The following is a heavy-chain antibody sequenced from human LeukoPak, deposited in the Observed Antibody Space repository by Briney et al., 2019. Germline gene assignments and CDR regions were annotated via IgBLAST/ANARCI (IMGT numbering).Heavy chain of an antibody. J-gene: IGHJ3*02. CDR3: ARFPLGIAMAGTGEAFDI. D-gene: IGHD6-19*01. CDR2: IYTSGST. CDR1: GGSISSYY. V-gene: IGHV4-4*07. Sequence: SETLSLTCTVSGGSISSYYWSWIRQPAGKGLEWIGRIYTSGSTNYNPSLKSRVTMSVDTSKNQFSLKLSSVTAADTAVYYCARFPLGIAMAGTGEAFDIWGQGTMVTVSS.